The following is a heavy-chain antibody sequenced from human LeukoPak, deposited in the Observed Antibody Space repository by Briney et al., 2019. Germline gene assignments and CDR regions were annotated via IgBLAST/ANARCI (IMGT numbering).Heavy chain of an antibody. CDR3: ARDSWYYDFWSGYSRNWYFDL. Sequence: SETLSLTCTVSGGSISSYYWSWIRQPPGKGLEWIGYIYYSGSTNYNPSLKSRVTISVDTSKNQFSLKLSSVTAADTAVYYCARDSWYYDFWSGYSRNWYFDLWGRGTLVTVSS. D-gene: IGHD3-3*01. CDR1: GGSISSYY. CDR2: IYYSGST. J-gene: IGHJ2*01. V-gene: IGHV4-59*01.